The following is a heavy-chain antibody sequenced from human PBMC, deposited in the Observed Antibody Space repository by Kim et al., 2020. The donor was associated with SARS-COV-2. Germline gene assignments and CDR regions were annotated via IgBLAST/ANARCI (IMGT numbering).Heavy chain of an antibody. D-gene: IGHD6-13*01. J-gene: IGHJ6*02. CDR3: AKDRVYQQLVGGMDV. Sequence: GGSLRLSCAASGFTFDDYAMHWVRQAPGKGLEWVSGISWNSGSIGYADSVKGRFTISRDNAKNSLYLQMNSLRAEDTALYYCAKDRVYQQLVGGMDVWGQGTTVTVSS. V-gene: IGHV3-9*01. CDR1: GFTFDDYA. CDR2: ISWNSGSI.